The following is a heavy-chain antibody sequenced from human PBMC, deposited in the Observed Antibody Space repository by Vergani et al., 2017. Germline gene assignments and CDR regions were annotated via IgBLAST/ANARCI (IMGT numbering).Heavy chain of an antibody. CDR3: ARGRGYYYDSSGYGTDY. CDR2: IIPIFGTA. J-gene: IGHJ4*02. Sequence: QVQLVQSGAEVKKPGSSVKLSCKASGGTFSSYAISWVRQAPGQGLEWMGRIIPIFGTANYAQEFQGRVTITADESTSTAYMELSSLRSEDTAVYYCARGRGYYYDSSGYGTDYWGQGTLVTVSS. V-gene: IGHV1-69*13. CDR1: GGTFSSYA. D-gene: IGHD3-22*01.